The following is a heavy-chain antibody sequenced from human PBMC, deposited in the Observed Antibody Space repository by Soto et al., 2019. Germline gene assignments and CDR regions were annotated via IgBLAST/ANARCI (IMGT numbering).Heavy chain of an antibody. V-gene: IGHV5-10-1*01. J-gene: IGHJ4*02. CDR1: GYSFTSYW. Sequence: EALKSSCKVSGYSFTSYWISWVRQMPGKGLEWMGRIDPSDSYTNYSPSFQGHVTISADKSISTAYLQWSSLKASDTAMYYCARLEQYLAPGEYWGQGTLDTVSS. D-gene: IGHD6-13*01. CDR3: ARLEQYLAPGEY. CDR2: IDPSDSYT.